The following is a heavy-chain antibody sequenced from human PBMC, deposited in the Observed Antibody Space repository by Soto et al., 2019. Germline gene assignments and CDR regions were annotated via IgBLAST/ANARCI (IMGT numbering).Heavy chain of an antibody. Sequence: QVQLVESGGGVVQPGRSLRLSCAASGFTFSRYGMHWVRQAPGKGLEWVAVISYDGSNKYYADSVKGRFTISRDNSKNTLYLQMNSLRAEDTAVYYCANIEEVEMVPLWGQGTLVTVSS. CDR1: GFTFSRYG. D-gene: IGHD2-15*01. CDR2: ISYDGSNK. V-gene: IGHV3-30*18. CDR3: ANIEEVEMVPL. J-gene: IGHJ4*02.